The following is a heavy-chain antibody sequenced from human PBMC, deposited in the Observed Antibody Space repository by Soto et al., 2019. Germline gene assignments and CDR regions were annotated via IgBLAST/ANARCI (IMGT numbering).Heavy chain of an antibody. CDR1: GYTFTSYA. D-gene: IGHD3-10*02. Sequence: SVKVSCKASGYTFTSYAMHWVRQAPGQGLEWMGGIIPIFGTANYAQKFQGRVTITADESTSTAYMELSSLRSEDTAVYYCAKKALLLGSGGKRLRGQGTL. CDR2: IIPIFGTA. CDR3: AKKALLLGSGGKRL. V-gene: IGHV1-69*13. J-gene: IGHJ4*02.